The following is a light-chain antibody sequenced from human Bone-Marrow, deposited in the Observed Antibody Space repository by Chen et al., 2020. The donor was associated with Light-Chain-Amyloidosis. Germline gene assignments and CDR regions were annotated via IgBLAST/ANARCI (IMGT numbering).Light chain of an antibody. CDR3: QVWDRSSDRPV. CDR2: DAS. Sequence: SYVLTQPSSVSVAPGQTATIACGGNNIGSTSVHWYQQTPGQAPLLVVYDASDRPSGIPDRLAGSNSGNTATLTISRVEAGDEADYYRQVWDRSSDRPVFGGGTKLTVL. V-gene: IGLV3-21*02. CDR1: NIGSTS. J-gene: IGLJ3*02.